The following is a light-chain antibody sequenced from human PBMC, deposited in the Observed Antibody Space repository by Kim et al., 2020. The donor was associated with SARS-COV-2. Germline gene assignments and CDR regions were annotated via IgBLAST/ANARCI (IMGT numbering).Light chain of an antibody. Sequence: LTQPHSVSESPGKTVTISCTRSSGTIASYYVQWYQQRPGSPPTTVIYEDNERPSGVPDRFSGSIDSSSNSASLTISGLKTEDEADYYCQSYDATNLWVFGGGTQLTVL. CDR2: EDN. V-gene: IGLV6-57*01. J-gene: IGLJ3*02. CDR1: SGTIASYY. CDR3: QSYDATNLWV.